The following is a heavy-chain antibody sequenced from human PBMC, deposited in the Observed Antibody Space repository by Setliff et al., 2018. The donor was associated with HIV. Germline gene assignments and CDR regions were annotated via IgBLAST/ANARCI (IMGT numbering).Heavy chain of an antibody. CDR1: CSSSSHYK. D-gene: IGHD1-1*01. V-gene: IGHV4-34*01. J-gene: IGHJ6*02. CDR3: ARKQQARRAWMPTQYNYGLDV. CDR2: IGHSGSA. Sequence: SETMRLSCAASCSSSSHYKLNWTRHTPRKRLERVGYIGHSGSAFYNPSLKSRLTISRDTSKNQFSLRLSSVTAADTAVYYCARKQQARRAWMPTQYNYGLDVWGPGTTVTVSS.